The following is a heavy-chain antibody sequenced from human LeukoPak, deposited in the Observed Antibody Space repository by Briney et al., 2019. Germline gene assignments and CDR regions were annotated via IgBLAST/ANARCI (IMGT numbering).Heavy chain of an antibody. CDR1: GFIFSDYD. V-gene: IGHV3-13*01. D-gene: IGHD3-22*01. J-gene: IGHJ4*02. Sequence: GGSLRLSCAASGFIFSDYDMEWARQPTGKPLEWVSHIGTGGDTYYPSPVKGRFTVSRENAKNSLYLQMSSLRAEDTAVYYCARAKGGYYYDSSANYDGIDYWGQGTLVTVSS. CDR2: IGTGGDT. CDR3: ARAKGGYYYDSSANYDGIDY.